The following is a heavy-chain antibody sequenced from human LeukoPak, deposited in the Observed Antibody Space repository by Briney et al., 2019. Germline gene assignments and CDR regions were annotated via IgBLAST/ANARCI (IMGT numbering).Heavy chain of an antibody. D-gene: IGHD2-15*01. Sequence: GGSLRLSCAASGFTLSSYAMSWVRQAPGKGLEWVSLISGNAGSTYYADSVKGRFTISRDITKNTLYLQMHSLRAEDTATYYCAKVGSFTVSSGDAFDYWGQGTLVTVSS. V-gene: IGHV3-23*01. J-gene: IGHJ4*02. CDR3: AKVGSFTVSSGDAFDY. CDR1: GFTLSSYA. CDR2: ISGNAGST.